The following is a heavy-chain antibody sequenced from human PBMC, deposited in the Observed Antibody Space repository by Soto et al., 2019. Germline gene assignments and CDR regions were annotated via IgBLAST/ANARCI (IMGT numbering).Heavy chain of an antibody. J-gene: IGHJ4*02. CDR1: GGSLSSYY. Sequence: SQTLSLTWTVSGGSLSSYYGSWISQPPGKGLEWIGYIYYSGGTNYNPSLKSRVTISVDTSKNQFSLKLSSVTAADTAVYYCARESRSWYGSIWDYWGQRTLVTVSS. CDR2: IYYSGGT. V-gene: IGHV4-59*12. CDR3: ARESRSWYGSIWDY. D-gene: IGHD6-13*01.